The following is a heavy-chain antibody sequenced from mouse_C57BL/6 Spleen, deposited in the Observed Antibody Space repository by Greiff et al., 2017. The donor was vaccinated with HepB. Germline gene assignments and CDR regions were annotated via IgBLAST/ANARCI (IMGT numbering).Heavy chain of an antibody. D-gene: IGHD2-3*01. CDR1: GFTFTDYY. CDR2: IRNKDNGYTT. CDR3: ARYSNDGYYVPFAY. Sequence: EVMLVESGGGLVQPGGSLSLSCAASGFTFTDYYMSWVRQPPGKALEWFGFIRNKDNGYTTDYSASVKGRFTIARDNSQSILYLEMNALRAEDSDTYYGARYSNDGYYVPFAYWGQGTLVTVSA. J-gene: IGHJ3*01. V-gene: IGHV7-3*01.